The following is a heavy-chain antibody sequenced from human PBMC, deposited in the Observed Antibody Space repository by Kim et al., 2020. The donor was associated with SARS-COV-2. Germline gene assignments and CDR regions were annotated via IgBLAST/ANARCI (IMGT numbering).Heavy chain of an antibody. V-gene: IGHV3-30*18. Sequence: GGSLRLSCAASGFTFSSYGMHWVRQAPGKGLEWVAVISYDGSNKYYADSVKGRFTISRDNSKNTLYLQMNSLRAEDTAVYYCAKSHGLRYFDWLCSGYWGQGTLVTVSS. CDR3: AKSHGLRYFDWLCSGY. D-gene: IGHD3-9*01. CDR2: ISYDGSNK. CDR1: GFTFSSYG. J-gene: IGHJ4*02.